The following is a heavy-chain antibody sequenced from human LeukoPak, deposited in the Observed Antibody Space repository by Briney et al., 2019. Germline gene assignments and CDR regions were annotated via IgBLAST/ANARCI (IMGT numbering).Heavy chain of an antibody. Sequence: GGSLRLSCAASGFTFSSYAMSWVRQAPGKGLEWVSVISGGGGNTYYADSVKGRFTISRDNSKNTLYLQMNSLRAEDTAVYYCAKTPLGSSGYYYDYWGQGTLVTVSS. D-gene: IGHD3-22*01. CDR3: AKTPLGSSGYYYDY. J-gene: IGHJ4*02. V-gene: IGHV3-23*01. CDR1: GFTFSSYA. CDR2: ISGGGGNT.